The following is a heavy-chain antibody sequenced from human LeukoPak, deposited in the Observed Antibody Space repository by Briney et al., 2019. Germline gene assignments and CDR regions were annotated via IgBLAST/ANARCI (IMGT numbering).Heavy chain of an antibody. V-gene: IGHV3-15*01. CDR1: GFTFSNAW. D-gene: IGHD3-10*01. CDR2: IKSKTDGGTT. Sequence: MTGGSLRLSCAASGFTFSNAWMSWVRQAPGKGLEWVGRIKSKTDGGTTDYAATVKGRFTISRDDSKNTLYLQRNRLKTEHTAVYYCTTDLEGSGFDYWGQGTLVTVSS. CDR3: TTDLEGSGFDY. J-gene: IGHJ4*02.